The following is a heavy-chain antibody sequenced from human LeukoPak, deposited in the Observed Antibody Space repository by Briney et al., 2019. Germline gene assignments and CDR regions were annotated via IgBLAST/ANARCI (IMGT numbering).Heavy chain of an antibody. CDR3: ARFDKDSGYLDY. V-gene: IGHV1-69*04. D-gene: IGHD2-15*01. CDR1: GGTFSSYA. J-gene: IGHJ4*02. CDR2: IIPILGIA. Sequence: ASVKVSCKASGGTFSSYAISWVRQAPGQGLEWMGRIIPILGIANYAQKFQGRVTITADKSTSTAYMELSSLRSEDTAVYYCARFDKDSGYLDYWGQGTLVTVSS.